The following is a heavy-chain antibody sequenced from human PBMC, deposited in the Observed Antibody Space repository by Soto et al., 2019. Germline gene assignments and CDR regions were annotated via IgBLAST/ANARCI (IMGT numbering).Heavy chain of an antibody. V-gene: IGHV4-31*03. CDR3: ARDLLPYYYDSSGVGDAFHT. CDR1: GGSISSGGYY. D-gene: IGHD3-22*01. Sequence: SETLSLTCTVSGGSISSGGYYWSWIRQHPGKGLEWIGYIYYSGSTYYNPSLKSRVTISVDTSKNQFSLKLSSVTAADTAVYYCARDLLPYYYDSSGVGDAFHTWGQGTMVTV. J-gene: IGHJ3*02. CDR2: IYYSGST.